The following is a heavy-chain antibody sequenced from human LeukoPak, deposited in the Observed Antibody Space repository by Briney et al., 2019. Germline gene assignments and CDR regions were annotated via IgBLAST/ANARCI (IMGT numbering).Heavy chain of an antibody. CDR1: GFTFSTYS. CDR2: ISGGSRYI. CDR3: AKEKTTVVTHKTFDY. V-gene: IGHV3-21*04. Sequence: GGSLRLSCSASGFTFSTYSMSWVRQAPGKGLEWVSSISGGSRYIYYADSVKGRFTISRDNAKNSLYLQMNSLRAEDTAVYYCAKEKTTVVTHKTFDYWGQGTLVTVSS. J-gene: IGHJ4*02. D-gene: IGHD4-23*01.